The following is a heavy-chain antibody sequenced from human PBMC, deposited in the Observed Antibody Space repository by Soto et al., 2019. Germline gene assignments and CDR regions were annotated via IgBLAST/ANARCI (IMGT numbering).Heavy chain of an antibody. CDR3: AKSRYSDSSGDFYDY. CDR2: IGGSGRTT. J-gene: IGHJ4*02. V-gene: IGHV3-23*01. D-gene: IGHD3-22*01. Sequence: GGSLRLSCAASAFTFNNYAMSWVRQAPGKGLEWVSGIGGSGRTTYYADSVKGRFTISRDNSNNTLFLQMSSLRAEDTAVYYCAKSRYSDSSGDFYDYWGQGTLVTVSS. CDR1: AFTFNNYA.